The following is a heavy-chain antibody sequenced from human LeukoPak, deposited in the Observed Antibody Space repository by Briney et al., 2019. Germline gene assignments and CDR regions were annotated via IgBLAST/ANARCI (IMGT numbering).Heavy chain of an antibody. V-gene: IGHV3-53*01. CDR3: AKTRPGGSYDH. J-gene: IGHJ5*02. CDR1: GFAVNNNF. Sequence: PGGSLRLSCAASGFAVNNNFMSWVRQPPGKGLEWISVLFSNGATYYLDSVKDRFTISRDDSKNIVYLQLDTLRGEDTAIYYCAKTRPGGSYDHWGRGTLVTVSS. CDR2: LFSNGAT. D-gene: IGHD1-26*01.